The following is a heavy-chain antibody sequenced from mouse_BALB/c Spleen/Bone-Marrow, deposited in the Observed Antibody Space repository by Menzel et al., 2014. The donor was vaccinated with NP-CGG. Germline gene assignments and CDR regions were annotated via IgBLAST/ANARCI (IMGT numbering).Heavy chain of an antibody. CDR2: INPDSSTL. CDR1: GFDFSRYW. D-gene: IGHD2-14*01. Sequence: EVQLVESGGGLAQPGGSLKLSCAASGFDFSRYWMSWVRQAPGKGLEWIGEINPDSSTLNYTPSLKDKFIISRDNAKNTLCLQMNKLRSEDPALYYFASPVYRYHPPGYWGQGTTLTVSS. V-gene: IGHV4-1*02. CDR3: ASPVYRYHPPGY. J-gene: IGHJ2*01.